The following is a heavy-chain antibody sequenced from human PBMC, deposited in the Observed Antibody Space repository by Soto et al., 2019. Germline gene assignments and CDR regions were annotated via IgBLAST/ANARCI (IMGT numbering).Heavy chain of an antibody. CDR2: IYYSGST. CDR1: GGSVNSDSYY. V-gene: IGHV4-61*03. J-gene: IGHJ5*02. Sequence: QVQLQESGPGLVKASETLSLTCTVSGGSVNSDSYYWTWIRQPPGKGLEWIGFIYYSGSTSYNPSLRSRVTRSIDTSKNHVSLKVTSLTAADTAVYYWARVHEGGYRDYDLGRRISETFDPWCQGTLVTVSS. CDR3: ARVHEGGYRDYDLGRRISETFDP. D-gene: IGHD5-12*01.